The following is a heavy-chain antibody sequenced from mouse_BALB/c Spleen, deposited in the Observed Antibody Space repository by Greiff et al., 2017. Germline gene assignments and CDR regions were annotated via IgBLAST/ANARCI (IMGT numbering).Heavy chain of an antibody. Sequence: EVQLMESGGGLVQPGGSLRLSCATSGFTFTDYYMSWVRQPPGKALEWLGFIRNKANGYTTEYSASVKGRFTISRDNSQSILYLQMNTLRAEDSATNYCARANYYGSSLYAVDYWGQGTSVTVSS. CDR3: ARANYYGSSLYAVDY. J-gene: IGHJ4*01. CDR2: IRNKANGYTT. CDR1: GFTFTDYY. V-gene: IGHV7-3*02. D-gene: IGHD1-1*01.